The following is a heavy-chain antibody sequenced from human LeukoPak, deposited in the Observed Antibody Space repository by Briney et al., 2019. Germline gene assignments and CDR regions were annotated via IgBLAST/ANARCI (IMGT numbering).Heavy chain of an antibody. J-gene: IGHJ6*02. Sequence: ASVKVSCKASGYTFTEYDIHWVRQAPGQGLEWMGWINPTSGGTYYAQKFQGRVTMTRDTPITTAYMEVSRLRSGDTAVYYCASLGSGSLYYYGMDVWGQGTTVTVSS. D-gene: IGHD3-10*01. CDR3: ASLGSGSLYYYGMDV. CDR1: GYTFTEYD. CDR2: INPTSGGT. V-gene: IGHV1-2*02.